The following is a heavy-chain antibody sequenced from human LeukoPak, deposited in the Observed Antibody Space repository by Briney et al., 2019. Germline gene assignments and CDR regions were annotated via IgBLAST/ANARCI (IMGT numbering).Heavy chain of an antibody. J-gene: IGHJ5*02. CDR1: GYTFTGYY. D-gene: IGHD3-16*01. CDR3: ARALGGLRGWFDP. Sequence: ASVKVSCKASGYTFTGYYMHWVRQAPGQGLEWMGRINPNSGGPNYAQKFQGRVTMTRDTSISTAYMELSRLRSDDTAVYYCARALGGLRGWFDPWGQGTLVTVSS. CDR2: INPNSGGP. V-gene: IGHV1-2*06.